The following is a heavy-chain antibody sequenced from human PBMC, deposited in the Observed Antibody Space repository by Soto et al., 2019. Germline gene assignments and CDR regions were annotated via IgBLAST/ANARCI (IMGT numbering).Heavy chain of an antibody. CDR2: ISYSTSYV. CDR1: GFTFNKYN. J-gene: IGHJ4*02. CDR3: ATYYDGPGYNFDY. V-gene: IGHV3-21*01. Sequence: GGSLRLSCAASGFTFNKYNMYWVRQAPGKGLEWVSSISYSTSYVHYTDSVKGRFTISRDNAKSSLYLQMDSLRAEDTALYYCATYYDGPGYNFDYWGQGTLVTVSS. D-gene: IGHD3-22*01.